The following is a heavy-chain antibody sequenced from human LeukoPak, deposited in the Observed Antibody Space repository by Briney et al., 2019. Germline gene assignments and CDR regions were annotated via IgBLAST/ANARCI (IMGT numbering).Heavy chain of an antibody. Sequence: SETLSLTCAVYGGSFSGYYWSWIRQPPGKGLEWIGEINHSGSTNYNPSLKSRVTISVDTSKNQFSLKLSSVTAADMAVYYCARERPVLLWFGEYKPLDYWGQGTLVTVSS. D-gene: IGHD3-10*01. CDR3: ARERPVLLWFGEYKPLDY. V-gene: IGHV4-34*01. CDR2: INHSGST. CDR1: GGSFSGYY. J-gene: IGHJ4*02.